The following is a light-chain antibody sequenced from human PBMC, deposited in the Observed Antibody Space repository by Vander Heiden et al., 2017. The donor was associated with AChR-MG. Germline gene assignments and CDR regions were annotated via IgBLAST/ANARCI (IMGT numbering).Light chain of an antibody. Sequence: DIVMTQSPLSLPVTPGEPASISCRSSQSLLHSNGKSYLDWHLQKPGQPPQLLIYLGSNRASGVPDRFSGSGSGTDFTLKISRVEAEDVGVYYCMQTLQTPYTFGQGTKLEIK. V-gene: IGKV2-28*01. J-gene: IGKJ2*01. CDR3: MQTLQTPYT. CDR1: QSLLHSNGKSY. CDR2: LGS.